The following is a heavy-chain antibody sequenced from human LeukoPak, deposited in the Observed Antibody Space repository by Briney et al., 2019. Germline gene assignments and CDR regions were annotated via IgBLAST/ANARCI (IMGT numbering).Heavy chain of an antibody. V-gene: IGHV4-31*03. D-gene: IGHD6-19*01. J-gene: IGHJ4*02. Sequence: PSETLSLTCTVSGGSISSGGYYWSWIRQHPGKGLEWIGYIYYSGSTYYNPSLKSRVTISVDTSKNQFSLKLSSVTAADTAVYYCARGPGYSSGWRMRTPSYFDYWGQGTPVTVSS. CDR3: ARGPGYSSGWRMRTPSYFDY. CDR2: IYYSGST. CDR1: GGSISSGGYY.